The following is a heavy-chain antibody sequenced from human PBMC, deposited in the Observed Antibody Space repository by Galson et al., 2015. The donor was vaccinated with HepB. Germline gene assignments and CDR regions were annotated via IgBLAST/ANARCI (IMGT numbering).Heavy chain of an antibody. CDR1: GFTFSGST. CDR2: IRSNAHNYAT. V-gene: IGHV3-73*01. Sequence: SLRLSCAASGFTFSGSTIHWVRQASGKGLEWIGRIRSNAHNYATSYAASVKGRFTIPRDDSKTTAYLQMNSLETGDTAMYYCSKSSGPIYGDYGDYWGQGTLVTVSS. CDR3: SKSSGPIYGDYGDY. D-gene: IGHD4-17*01. J-gene: IGHJ4*02.